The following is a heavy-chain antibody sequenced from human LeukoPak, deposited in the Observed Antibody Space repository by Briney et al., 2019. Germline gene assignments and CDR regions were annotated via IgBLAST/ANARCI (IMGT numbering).Heavy chain of an antibody. CDR3: GRPNPDSSGYYGSFDP. D-gene: IGHD3-22*01. CDR1: GGSISSSSDY. Sequence: SETLSLTCSVSGGSISSSSDYWGWVRQPPGKGLEWIGSICHSETTYYNPSLKSRVIISVDTSKNQFSLKLNSATAADTAVYYCGRPNPDSSGYYGSFDPWGQGILVTVSS. V-gene: IGHV4-39*01. J-gene: IGHJ5*02. CDR2: ICHSETT.